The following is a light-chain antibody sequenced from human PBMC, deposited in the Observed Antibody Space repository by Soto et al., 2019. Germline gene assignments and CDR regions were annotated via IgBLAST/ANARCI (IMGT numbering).Light chain of an antibody. CDR3: QAWDSSTAV. CDR1: KLGDKY. V-gene: IGLV3-1*01. Sequence: SYELTQPPSVSVSPGQTASITCFGDKLGDKYACWYQQKPGQSPVLVIYQDSKRPSGIPERFSSSNSGNTATLTISGTQAMDEADYYCQAWDSSTAVFGTGTKLTVL. CDR2: QDS. J-gene: IGLJ1*01.